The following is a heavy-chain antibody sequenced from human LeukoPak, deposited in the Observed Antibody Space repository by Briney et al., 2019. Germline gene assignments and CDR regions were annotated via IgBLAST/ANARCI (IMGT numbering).Heavy chain of an antibody. CDR2: ISGSAYNT. D-gene: IGHD6-19*01. Sequence: GGSLRLSCAASGSTFSSYGMSWVRQAPGKGLEWVSTISGSAYNTYYADSVKGRFTISRDNSANTLYLQMNSLRAEDTALYYCARGSGWLDYWGQGTLVTVSS. V-gene: IGHV3-23*01. CDR1: GSTFSSYG. J-gene: IGHJ4*02. CDR3: ARGSGWLDY.